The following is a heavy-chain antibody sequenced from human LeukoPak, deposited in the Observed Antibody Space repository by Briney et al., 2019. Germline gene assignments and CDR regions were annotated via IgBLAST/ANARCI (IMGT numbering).Heavy chain of an antibody. Sequence: PGGSLRLSCAASGFTFSSYSMNCVRQAPGKGLEWVSSISSSSSYIYYADSVKGRFTISRDNAKNSLYLQMNSLRAEDTAVYYCARDLRVKPYYYDSSGYWGAFDIWGQGTMVTVSS. D-gene: IGHD3-22*01. CDR3: ARDLRVKPYYYDSSGYWGAFDI. CDR1: GFTFSSYS. J-gene: IGHJ3*02. CDR2: ISSSSSYI. V-gene: IGHV3-21*01.